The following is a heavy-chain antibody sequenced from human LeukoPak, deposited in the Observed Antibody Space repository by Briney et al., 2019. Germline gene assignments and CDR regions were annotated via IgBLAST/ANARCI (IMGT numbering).Heavy chain of an antibody. CDR1: GATFSSYA. Sequence: SVKASCKASGATFSSYAISWVRQAPGQGLEWMGGIIPIFGTANYAQKFQGRVTITTDESTSTAYMELSSLRSEDTAVYYCVTGYDSSGFDYWGQGTLVTVSS. J-gene: IGHJ4*02. CDR2: IIPIFGTA. V-gene: IGHV1-69*05. CDR3: VTGYDSSGFDY. D-gene: IGHD3-22*01.